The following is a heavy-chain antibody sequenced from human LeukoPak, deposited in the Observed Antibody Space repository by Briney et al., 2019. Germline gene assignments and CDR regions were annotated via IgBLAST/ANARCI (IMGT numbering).Heavy chain of an antibody. Sequence: GGSLRLSCAASGFTFSSYAMHWVRQAPGKGLEWVAVISYDGSNKYYADSVKGRFTISRDNSKNTLYLQMNSLRAEDTAVYYCARDLEGQLVLGLDYWGQGTLVTVPS. CDR1: GFTFSSYA. J-gene: IGHJ4*02. V-gene: IGHV3-30-3*01. CDR2: ISYDGSNK. CDR3: ARDLEGQLVLGLDY. D-gene: IGHD6-6*01.